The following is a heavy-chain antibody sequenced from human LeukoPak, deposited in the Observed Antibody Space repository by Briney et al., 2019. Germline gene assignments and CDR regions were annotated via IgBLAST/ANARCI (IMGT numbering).Heavy chain of an antibody. CDR2: ISAYNGNT. CDR3: ARDGYSYGSGAFDI. D-gene: IGHD5-18*01. J-gene: IGHJ3*02. V-gene: IGHV1-18*01. CDR1: GYTFTNYG. Sequence: ASVKVSCKGSGYTFTNYGISWVRQAPGQGLEWMGWISAYNGNTNYAQKLQGRVTMTTDTSTSTAYMELRSLRSDDTAVYYCARDGYSYGSGAFDIWGQGTMVTVSS.